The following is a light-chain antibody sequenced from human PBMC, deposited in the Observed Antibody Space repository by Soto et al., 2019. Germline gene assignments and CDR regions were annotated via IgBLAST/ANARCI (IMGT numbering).Light chain of an antibody. J-gene: IGLJ2*01. V-gene: IGLV1-40*01. CDR3: QSYDSSLSAVV. CDR2: GNS. CDR1: SFNIGAGYD. Sequence: QSVLTQPPSVSGAPGQRVTISCTGSSFNIGAGYDVHWYQQLPGTAPKLLIHGNSNRPSGVPDRFSGSKSGTSASLAITGLQAEDEAEYYCQSYDSSLSAVVFGGGTKLTVL.